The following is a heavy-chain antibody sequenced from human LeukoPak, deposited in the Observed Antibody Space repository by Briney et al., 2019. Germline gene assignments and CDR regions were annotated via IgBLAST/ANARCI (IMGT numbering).Heavy chain of an antibody. Sequence: PGGSLRLSCTASGFTFSNYAMSWVRQAPGKGLEWISAITGGGDDTYYADSVKGRFTISRDNSKHTLYLQMNSLRVEDTAVYYCAKGSSSSRPYYFDYWGQGALVTVSS. D-gene: IGHD6-6*01. J-gene: IGHJ4*02. CDR2: ITGGGDDT. V-gene: IGHV3-23*01. CDR3: AKGSSSSRPYYFDY. CDR1: GFTFSNYA.